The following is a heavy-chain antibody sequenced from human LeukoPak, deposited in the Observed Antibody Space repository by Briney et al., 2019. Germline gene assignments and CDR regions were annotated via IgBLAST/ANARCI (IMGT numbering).Heavy chain of an antibody. V-gene: IGHV1-2*02. D-gene: IGHD3-16*01. Sequence: ASVKVSCKASGYTFTDYYMHWVRRAPGQGLEWMGWINPNSGVTNYAQKFQGRVTMTRDTSISAAYMELSSLRSDDTAVYYCARGGGGLAYWGQGTLVTVSS. CDR2: INPNSGVT. J-gene: IGHJ4*02. CDR3: ARGGGGLAY. CDR1: GYTFTDYY.